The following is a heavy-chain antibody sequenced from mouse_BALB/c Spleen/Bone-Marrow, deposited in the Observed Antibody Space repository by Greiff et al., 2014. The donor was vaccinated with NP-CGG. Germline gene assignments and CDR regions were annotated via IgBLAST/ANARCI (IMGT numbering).Heavy chain of an antibody. CDR3: ARALGDGYYYAMDY. Sequence: VQLQQSGAELVKPGAPVKLSCKASGYTFTGYWMNWVKQWPGRGLEWIGRIDPSDSETHYNQKFKDKATLTVDKSSSTAYIQVSSLTSEDSAVYHCARALGDGYYYAMDYWGQGTSVTVSA. D-gene: IGHD2-3*01. J-gene: IGHJ4*01. V-gene: IGHV1-69*02. CDR1: GYTFTGYW. CDR2: IDPSDSET.